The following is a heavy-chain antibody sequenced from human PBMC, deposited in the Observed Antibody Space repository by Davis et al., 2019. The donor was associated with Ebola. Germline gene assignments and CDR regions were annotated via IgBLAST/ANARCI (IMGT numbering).Heavy chain of an antibody. Sequence: SETLSLTCTVSGGSISSYYRSWIRQPPGKGLEWIGSIYHSGSTYYNPSLKSRVTISVDRSKNQFSLKLSSVTAADTAVYYCARGKRSLAARPMYYFDYWGQGTLVTVSS. CDR3: ARGKRSLAARPMYYFDY. J-gene: IGHJ4*02. CDR2: IYHSGST. V-gene: IGHV4-59*12. D-gene: IGHD6-6*01. CDR1: GGSISSYY.